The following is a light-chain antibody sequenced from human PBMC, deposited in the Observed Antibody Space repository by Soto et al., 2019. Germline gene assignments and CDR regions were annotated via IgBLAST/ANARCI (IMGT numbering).Light chain of an antibody. V-gene: IGLV1-44*01. CDR3: VAWDDSLNGWV. CDR2: TNN. Sequence: QSVLSQPPSASGTPGQRVTLSCSGSSSNIGGNPVNWYQQFPGTAPKLLIYTNNQRPSGVPDRFSGSKSGTSASLAISGLQSDDEADYYCVAWDDSLNGWVFGGGTKLTVL. CDR1: SSNIGGNP. J-gene: IGLJ3*02.